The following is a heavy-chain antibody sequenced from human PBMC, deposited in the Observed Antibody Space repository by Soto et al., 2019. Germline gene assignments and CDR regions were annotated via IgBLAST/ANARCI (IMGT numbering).Heavy chain of an antibody. D-gene: IGHD3-10*01. CDR2: ISGSGGST. J-gene: IGHJ4*02. CDR1: GFTFSSYA. V-gene: IGHV3-23*01. CDR3: AKGVHYYGSGSSDY. Sequence: GGSLRLSCAASGFTFSSYAMSWVRQAPGKGLEWVSAISGSGGSTYYADSVKGRFTISRDNSKNTLYLQMNSLRAEDTAVYYCAKGVHYYGSGSSDYWGQGTLVTVSS.